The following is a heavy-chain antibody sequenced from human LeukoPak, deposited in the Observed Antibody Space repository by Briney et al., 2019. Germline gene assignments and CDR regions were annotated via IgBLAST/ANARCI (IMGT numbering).Heavy chain of an antibody. CDR3: ARGISSPDY. CDR2: IYYSGST. CDR1: GGSIGSYY. J-gene: IGHJ4*02. Sequence: SETLSLTCTVSGGSIGSYYWSWIRQPPGKGLEWIGYIYYSGSTNYNPSLKSRVTISVDTSKNQFSLKLSSVTAADTAVYYCARGISSPDYWGQGTLVTVSS. V-gene: IGHV4-59*01.